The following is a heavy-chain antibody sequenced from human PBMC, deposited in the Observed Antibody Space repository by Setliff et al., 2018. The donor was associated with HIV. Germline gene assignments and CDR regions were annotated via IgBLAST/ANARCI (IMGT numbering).Heavy chain of an antibody. CDR1: GGSISIYY. J-gene: IGHJ4*02. Sequence: ETLSLTCTVSGGSISIYYSSWIRQPPGKGLEWIGYIYTVGSTTYNPCFKSRVTISVDTSKNHFSLKLSTVTAADTAVYYCARRARGGGYGPAFYFDYWGQGTLVTVSS. CDR3: ARRARGGGYGPAFYFDY. V-gene: IGHV4-4*09. D-gene: IGHD5-12*01. CDR2: IYTVGST.